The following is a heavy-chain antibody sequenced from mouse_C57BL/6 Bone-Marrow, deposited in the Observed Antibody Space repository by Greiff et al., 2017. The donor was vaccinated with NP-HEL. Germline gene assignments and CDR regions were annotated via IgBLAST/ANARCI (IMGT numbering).Heavy chain of an antibody. CDR1: GYTFTDYY. V-gene: IGHV1-76*01. Sequence: QVQLKESGAELVRPGASVKLSCKASGYTFTDYYINWVKQRPGQGLEWIARIYPGSGNTYYNEKFKGKATLTAEKSSSTAYMQLSSLTSEDSAVYFCARDSNCAYWGQGTLVTVSA. D-gene: IGHD2-5*01. CDR3: ARDSNCAY. CDR2: IYPGSGNT. J-gene: IGHJ3*01.